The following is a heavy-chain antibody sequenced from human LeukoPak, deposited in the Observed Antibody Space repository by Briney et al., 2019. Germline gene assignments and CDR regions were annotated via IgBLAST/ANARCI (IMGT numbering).Heavy chain of an antibody. Sequence: GGSLRLSCAASGFTFSSYEMNWVRQAPGKGLEWVSYISSSGNTIYYADSVKGRSTISRDNAKNSLYLQMNSLRAEDTAVYYCARGGSMIVVGTVDAFDIWGQGTMVTVSS. CDR3: ARGGSMIVVGTVDAFDI. V-gene: IGHV3-48*03. CDR1: GFTFSSYE. J-gene: IGHJ3*02. CDR2: ISSSGNTI. D-gene: IGHD3-22*01.